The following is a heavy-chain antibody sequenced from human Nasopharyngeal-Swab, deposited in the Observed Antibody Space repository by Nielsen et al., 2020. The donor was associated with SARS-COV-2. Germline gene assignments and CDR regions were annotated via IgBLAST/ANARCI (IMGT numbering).Heavy chain of an antibody. V-gene: IGHV1-2*06. CDR3: ARVSYSNYDY. CDR1: GYTFTDYY. J-gene: IGHJ4*02. CDR2: INPNSGGT. Sequence: ASVKVSCKASGYTFTDYYMHWVRQAPGQGLEWMGRINPNSGGTNYAQKFQGRVTMTRDTSISTVYMELSRLRSDDTAVYYCARVSYSNYDYWGQGTLVNGSS. D-gene: IGHD4-11*01.